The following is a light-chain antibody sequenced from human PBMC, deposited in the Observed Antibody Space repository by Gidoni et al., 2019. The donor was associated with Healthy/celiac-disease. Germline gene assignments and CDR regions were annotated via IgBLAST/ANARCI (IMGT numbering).Light chain of an antibody. Sequence: ELVMTQSPASLSLSPVETATHPCRARQRVSSNLAWYQQKPGQAPRPLIYGASTRATGIPARFSGSGSGTEFTLTISSLQSEDFAVYYCQQYNNWPPYTFGQGTKLEIK. CDR3: QQYNNWPPYT. V-gene: IGKV3-15*01. CDR2: GAS. J-gene: IGKJ2*01. CDR1: QRVSSN.